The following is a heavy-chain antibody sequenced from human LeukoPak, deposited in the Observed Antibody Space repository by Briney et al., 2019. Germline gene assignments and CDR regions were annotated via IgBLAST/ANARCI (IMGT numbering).Heavy chain of an antibody. D-gene: IGHD1-1*01. CDR1: GGSISSGFYY. J-gene: IGHJ4*02. CDR2: INQSGST. Sequence: SETLSLTCTVSGGSISSGFYYWSWIRQPAGKGLEWIGEINQSGSTNCAPSLKSRVSMSIDTSKSQFSLNLRSVTAADTAVYYCARYVPVKTGTTRASFDYWGQGALVTVSS. CDR3: ARYVPVKTGTTRASFDY. V-gene: IGHV4-61*10.